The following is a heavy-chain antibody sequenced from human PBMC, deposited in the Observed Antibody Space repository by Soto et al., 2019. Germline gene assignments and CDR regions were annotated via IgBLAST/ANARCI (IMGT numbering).Heavy chain of an antibody. CDR3: AKQKNRYSSGWYFDY. CDR2: ISNSGDNT. J-gene: IGHJ4*02. V-gene: IGHV3-23*01. Sequence: GGSLRLSCAASGFTFSVYAMSWVRQAPGKGLEWVSVISNSGDNTYYADSVKGRYTISRDNSKNTLFLEMNSLRAEDTAVYYCAKQKNRYSSGWYFDYWGQGTLVTVSS. D-gene: IGHD6-19*01. CDR1: GFTFSVYA.